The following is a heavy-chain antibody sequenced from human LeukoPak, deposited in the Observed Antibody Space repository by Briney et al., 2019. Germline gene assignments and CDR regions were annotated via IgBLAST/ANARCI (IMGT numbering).Heavy chain of an antibody. J-gene: IGHJ4*02. Sequence: PGGSLRLSCATSGFSFSSYAMSWVRQAPGEGLEWVSAMSSSDDGRYYAASVRGRFTISRDTSRSTLYLQMNSLRAEDAAVYYCANNLGGGRIYYFDYWGQGTLVTVSS. D-gene: IGHD2-15*01. CDR3: ANNLGGGRIYYFDY. CDR2: MSSSDDGR. CDR1: GFSFSSYA. V-gene: IGHV3-23*01.